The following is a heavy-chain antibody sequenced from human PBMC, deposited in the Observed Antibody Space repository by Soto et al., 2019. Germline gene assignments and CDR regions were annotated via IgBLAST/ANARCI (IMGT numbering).Heavy chain of an antibody. CDR2: ISGSGGST. D-gene: IGHD5-18*01. CDR3: AKVMVKNWFDP. CDR1: GFIFSDYW. J-gene: IGHJ5*02. V-gene: IGHV3-23*01. Sequence: GSLRLSCVASGFIFSDYWMTWVRQAPGKGLEWVSGISGSGGSTYYADSVKGRFTISRDNSKNTLYLQMNSLRADDTAVYYCAKVMVKNWFDPWGQGTLVTVSS.